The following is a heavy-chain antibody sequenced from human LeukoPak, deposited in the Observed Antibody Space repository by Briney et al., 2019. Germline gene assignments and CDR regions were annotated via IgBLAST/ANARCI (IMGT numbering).Heavy chain of an antibody. D-gene: IGHD1-1*01. V-gene: IGHV3-66*02. CDR3: ARVSFLKVEGQNWFDP. CDR2: IYSGGST. CDR1: GFTVSSNY. Sequence: PGGSLRLSCAASGFTVSSNYMSWVRQAPGKGLEWVSVIYSGGSTYYADSVKGRFTISRDNSKNTLYLQMNSLRAEDTAVYYCARVSFLKVEGQNWFDPWGQGTQVTVSS. J-gene: IGHJ5*02.